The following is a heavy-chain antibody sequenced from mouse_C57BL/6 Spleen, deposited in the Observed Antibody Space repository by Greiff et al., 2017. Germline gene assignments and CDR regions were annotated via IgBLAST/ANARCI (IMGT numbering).Heavy chain of an antibody. CDR2: INPSSGYT. V-gene: IGHV1-4*01. D-gene: IGHD1-1*01. Sequence: VQLQQSGAELARPGASVKMSCKASGYTFTSYTMHWVKQRPGQGLEWIGYINPSSGYTKYNQKFKDKATLTADKSSSTAYMQLSSLTSEDSAVYYCARNPITTVVATDFDVWGTGTTVTVSS. J-gene: IGHJ1*03. CDR1: GYTFTSYT. CDR3: ARNPITTVVATDFDV.